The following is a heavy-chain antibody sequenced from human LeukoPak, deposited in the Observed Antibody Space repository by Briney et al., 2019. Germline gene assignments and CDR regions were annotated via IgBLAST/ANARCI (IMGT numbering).Heavy chain of an antibody. CDR3: ARLQNGAFDI. CDR2: IYYTGNT. Sequence: SETLSFTCTVSGGSIGGHYYSWIRQPPGKGLEWIGYIYYTGNTNYNPSLKSRVTISPDTSKNQFSLKVTSVTAADTAVYFCARLQNGAFDIWGQGTMVTVSS. D-gene: IGHD2-8*01. J-gene: IGHJ3*02. V-gene: IGHV4-59*11. CDR1: GGSIGGHY.